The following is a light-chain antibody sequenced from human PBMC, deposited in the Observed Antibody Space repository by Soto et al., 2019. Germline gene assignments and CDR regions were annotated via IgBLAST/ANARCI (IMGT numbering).Light chain of an antibody. CDR3: QKYNSAPPWT. J-gene: IGKJ1*01. CDR2: AAS. CDR1: QGIGSF. V-gene: IGKV1-27*01. Sequence: DIQMTQSPSSLSASVGDRVTITCRASQGIGSFLAWYQQRPGKVPKLLIYAASTLQSGVPSRFSGSGSGTDFTLTISSLQPEDVVTYYCQKYNSAPPWTFGQGTKVEVK.